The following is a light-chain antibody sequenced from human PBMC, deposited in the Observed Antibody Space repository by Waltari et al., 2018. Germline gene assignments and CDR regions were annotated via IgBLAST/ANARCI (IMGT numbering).Light chain of an antibody. CDR2: WAS. CDR1: QSVLSSSNNKNY. Sequence: DIVMTQSPDSLAVSLGERATINCKSSQSVLSSSNNKNYLGWYQQKPGHPPKLLITWASTRESGVPDRFSGSGSGTDFTLTISSLQAEDVAVYYCQQYTYPYTFGQGTKLEIK. CDR3: QQYTYPYT. J-gene: IGKJ2*01. V-gene: IGKV4-1*01.